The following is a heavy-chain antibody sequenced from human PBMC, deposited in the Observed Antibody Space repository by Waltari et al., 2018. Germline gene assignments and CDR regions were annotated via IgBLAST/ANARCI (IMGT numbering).Heavy chain of an antibody. V-gene: IGHV4-34*02. CDR1: GGSFSGYY. J-gene: IGHJ4*02. CDR2: VEHGGSA. CDR3: ARGNGGYSD. Sequence: QVQLQQWGAGLLKPSETLSLTCGVSGGSFSGYYWGWIRQPPGKGLEWIGEVEHGGSATYHPARKSRVTLSVDTSSNQFSLKMISVTAADTAVYYCARGNGGYSDWGPGALVAVSS. D-gene: IGHD1-26*01.